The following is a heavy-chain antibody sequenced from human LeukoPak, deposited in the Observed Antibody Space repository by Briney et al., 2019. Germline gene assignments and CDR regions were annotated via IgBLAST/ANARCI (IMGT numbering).Heavy chain of an antibody. J-gene: IGHJ4*02. D-gene: IGHD1-26*01. CDR1: GYTFTSYY. CDR3: AREEWELAFDY. Sequence: ASVKVSCTASGYTFTSYYMHWVRQAPGQGLEWMGMINPSGGSTSYAQKFQGRVTMTRDTSTSTVYMELSSLRSEDTAVYYCAREEWELAFDYWGQGTLVTVSS. V-gene: IGHV1-46*01. CDR2: INPSGGST.